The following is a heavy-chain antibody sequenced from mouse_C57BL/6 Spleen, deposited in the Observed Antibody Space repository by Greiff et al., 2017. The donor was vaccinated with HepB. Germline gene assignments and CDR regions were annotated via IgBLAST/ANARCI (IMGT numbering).Heavy chain of an antibody. CDR1: GYTFTSYW. CDR2: IDPSDSST. Sequence: QVQLQQPGAELVRPGTSVKLSCKASGYTFTSYWMHWVKQRPGQGLEWIGVIDPSDSSTNYNQKFKGKATLTVDTSSSTAYMQLSSLTSEDSAVYYCARGKADAMDYWGQGASVTVAS. V-gene: IGHV1-59*01. CDR3: ARGKADAMDY. J-gene: IGHJ4*01.